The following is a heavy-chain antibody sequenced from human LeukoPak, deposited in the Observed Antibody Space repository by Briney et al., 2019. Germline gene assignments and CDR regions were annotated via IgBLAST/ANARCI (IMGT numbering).Heavy chain of an antibody. Sequence: GGSLRLSCAASGFTFSSYSMNWVRQAPGKGLEWVSSISSSSSYIYYADSVKGRFTISRDNSKNTLYLQLNSLRAEDTAVYYCAKLTDGYNIEGYWGQGTLVTVSS. V-gene: IGHV3-21*04. J-gene: IGHJ4*02. CDR2: ISSSSSYI. D-gene: IGHD5-24*01. CDR1: GFTFSSYS. CDR3: AKLTDGYNIEGY.